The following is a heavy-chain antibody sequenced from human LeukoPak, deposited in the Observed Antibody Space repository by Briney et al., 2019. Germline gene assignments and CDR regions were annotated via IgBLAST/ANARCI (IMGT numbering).Heavy chain of an antibody. CDR3: ARGRSVVTAISVFDY. D-gene: IGHD2-21*02. V-gene: IGHV1-69*01. Sequence: ASVKVSCTASGGTFSSYAISWVRQAPGQGLEWMGGIIPIFGTANYAQKFQGRVTITADESTSTAYMELSSLRSEDTAVYYCARGRSVVTAISVFDYWGQGTLVTVSS. CDR2: IIPIFGTA. J-gene: IGHJ4*02. CDR1: GGTFSSYA.